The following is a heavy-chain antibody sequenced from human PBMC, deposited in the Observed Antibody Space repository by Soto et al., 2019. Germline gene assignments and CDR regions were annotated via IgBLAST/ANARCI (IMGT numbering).Heavy chain of an antibody. CDR3: ARDGGGATFDY. CDR1: GGTFSSYA. Sequence: QVQLVQSGAEVRKPGSSVKVSCEASGGTFSSYALNWMRQAPGQGLEWMGGIIPLFGTTTYAEKFQGRVTIPADESTRTAFLELSSLTSEDTAMYYCARDGGGATFDYWGQGTLVTVSS. D-gene: IGHD1-26*01. V-gene: IGHV1-69*12. J-gene: IGHJ4*02. CDR2: IIPLFGTT.